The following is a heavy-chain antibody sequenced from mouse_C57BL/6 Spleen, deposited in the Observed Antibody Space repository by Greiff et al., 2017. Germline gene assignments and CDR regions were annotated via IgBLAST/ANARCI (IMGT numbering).Heavy chain of an antibody. J-gene: IGHJ4*01. Sequence: QVQLQQPGAELVKPGASVKLSCKASGYTFTSYWMHWVKQRPGQGLEWIGMIYPNSGSTNYNEKFKSKATLTVDRSSSTAYMQLSSLTSEDSAVYYCARVRELGRVYAMDDWGQGTSVTVAS. CDR1: GYTFTSYW. CDR3: ARVRELGRVYAMDD. V-gene: IGHV1-64*01. D-gene: IGHD4-1*01. CDR2: IYPNSGST.